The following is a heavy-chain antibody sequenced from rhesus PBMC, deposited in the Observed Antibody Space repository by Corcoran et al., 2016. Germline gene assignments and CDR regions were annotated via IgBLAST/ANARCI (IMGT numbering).Heavy chain of an antibody. CDR3: ARYTYGLDS. CDR1: GCSVSSSNW. Sequence: QVQLQESGPGLVKPSETLSLTCAVSGCSVSSSNWWSWVCQSPGKGLEWIGYVSASSSSTYYNPSLKSRVTISTDTSKNQFSLKLSSVTAADTAVYYCARYTYGLDSWGQGVVVTVSS. CDR2: VSASSSST. D-gene: IGHD2-39*02. J-gene: IGHJ6*01. V-gene: IGHV4-65*01.